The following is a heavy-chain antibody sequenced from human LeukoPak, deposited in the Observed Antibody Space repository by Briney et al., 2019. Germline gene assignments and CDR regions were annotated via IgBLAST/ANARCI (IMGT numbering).Heavy chain of an antibody. CDR3: ARGLYSSSLYYFDY. V-gene: IGHV3-33*01. CDR1: GFTFSSYG. CDR2: IWYDGGNK. D-gene: IGHD6-6*01. Sequence: PGGSLRLSCAASGFTFSSYGMHWVRQAPGKGREWVAVIWYDGGNKYYADSVKGRFTISRDNSKNTLYLQMNSLRAEDTAVYYCARGLYSSSLYYFDYWGQGTLVTVSS. J-gene: IGHJ4*02.